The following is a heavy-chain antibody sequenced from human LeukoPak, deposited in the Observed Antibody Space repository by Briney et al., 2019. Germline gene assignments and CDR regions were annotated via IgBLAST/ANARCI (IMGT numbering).Heavy chain of an antibody. J-gene: IGHJ4*02. D-gene: IGHD6-13*01. CDR2: ISSSSSYI. CDR1: GFTFSSYS. Sequence: GGSLRLSCAASGFTFSSYSMNWVRQAPGKGLDWVSSISSSSSYIYYAASVKGRFTISRDNAKNSLYLQMNSLRAEDTAVYYCARRDGSSCDYWGQGTLVTFSS. V-gene: IGHV3-21*01. CDR3: ARRDGSSCDY.